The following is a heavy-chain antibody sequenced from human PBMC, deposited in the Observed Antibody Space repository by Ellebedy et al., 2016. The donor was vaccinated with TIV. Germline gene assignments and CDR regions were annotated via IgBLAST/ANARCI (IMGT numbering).Heavy chain of an antibody. CDR1: GFTFSSYW. D-gene: IGHD2-2*01. Sequence: GGSLRLXXAASGFTFSSYWMSWVRQAPGKGLEWVANIKQDGSEKYYVDSVKGRFTISRDNAKNSLYLQMNSLRAEDTAVYYCASHCSSTSCRVDYWGQGTLVTVSS. CDR2: IKQDGSEK. J-gene: IGHJ4*02. V-gene: IGHV3-7*03. CDR3: ASHCSSTSCRVDY.